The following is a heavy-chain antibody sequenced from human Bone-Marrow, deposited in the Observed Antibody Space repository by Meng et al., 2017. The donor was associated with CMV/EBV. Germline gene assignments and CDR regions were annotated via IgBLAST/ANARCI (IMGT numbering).Heavy chain of an antibody. CDR2: IYYSGST. J-gene: IGHJ6*02. Sequence: GSLRLSCTVSGGSISSYYWSWIRQPPGKGLEWIGYIYYSGSTNYNPSLKSRVTISVDTSKNQFSLKLSSVAAADTAVYYCARDRAAYSSSSSYYYGMDVWGQGTTVTVSS. D-gene: IGHD6-6*01. CDR3: ARDRAAYSSSSSYYYGMDV. V-gene: IGHV4-59*01. CDR1: GGSISSYY.